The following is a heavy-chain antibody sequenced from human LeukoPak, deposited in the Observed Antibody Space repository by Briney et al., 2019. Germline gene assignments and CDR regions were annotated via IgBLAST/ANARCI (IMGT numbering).Heavy chain of an antibody. V-gene: IGHV4-38-2*01. CDR1: GYSISSGYY. Sequence: MTSETLSLTCAVSGYSISSGYYWGWIRQPPGKGLEWIGSIYHSGSTYYNPSLKSRVTISVDTSKNQFSLKLSSVTAADTAVYYCASLRVVEPDWFDPWGQGTLVTVSS. CDR3: ASLRVVEPDWFDP. J-gene: IGHJ5*02. D-gene: IGHD2-15*01. CDR2: IYHSGST.